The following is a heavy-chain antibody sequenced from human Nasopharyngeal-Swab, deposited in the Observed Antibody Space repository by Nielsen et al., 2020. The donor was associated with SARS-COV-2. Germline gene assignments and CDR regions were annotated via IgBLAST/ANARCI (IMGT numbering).Heavy chain of an antibody. V-gene: IGHV3-23*01. D-gene: IGHD2-21*01. J-gene: IGHJ6*02. CDR1: GFTFSSYA. CDR3: AKAPYLRGLDV. CDR2: ICGSGDTT. Sequence: LSLTCAASGFTFSSYAMSWVRRAPGKGLEWVSIICGSGDTTYYADSVNDRFTISRDNSKNTLYLQMNSLRVEDTAVYYCAKAPYLRGLDVWGQGTTVTVSS.